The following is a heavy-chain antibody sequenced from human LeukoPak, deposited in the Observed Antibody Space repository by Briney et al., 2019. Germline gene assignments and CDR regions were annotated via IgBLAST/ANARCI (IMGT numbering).Heavy chain of an antibody. J-gene: IGHJ4*02. CDR1: GFTFDDYA. V-gene: IGHV3-9*01. CDR3: AKSRGVAGFDY. CDR2: ISWNSGSI. Sequence: GGSLRLSCAASGFTFDDYAMHWVRQAPGKGLEWVSGISWNSGSIAYADSVKGRFTISRDNAKNSLYLQMNSLRAEDTALYYCAKSRGVAGFDYWGQGTLVTVSS. D-gene: IGHD6-19*01.